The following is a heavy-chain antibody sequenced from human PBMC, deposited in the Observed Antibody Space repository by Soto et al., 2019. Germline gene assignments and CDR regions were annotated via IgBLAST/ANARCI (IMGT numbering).Heavy chain of an antibody. D-gene: IGHD3-9*01. CDR2: IVVGSGNT. J-gene: IGHJ6*02. V-gene: IGHV1-58*01. Sequence: ASVKVSCKASGFTFTSSAVQWVRQARGQRLEWIGWIVVGSGNTNYAQKFQERVTITRDMSTSTAYMELSSLRSEDTAVYYCAAGGNILTGYYTSYYYGMDVWGQGTTVTVS. CDR3: AAGGNILTGYYTSYYYGMDV. CDR1: GFTFTSSA.